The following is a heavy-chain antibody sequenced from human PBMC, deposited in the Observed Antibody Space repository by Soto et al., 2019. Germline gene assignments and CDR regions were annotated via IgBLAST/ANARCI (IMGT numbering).Heavy chain of an antibody. V-gene: IGHV1-69*12. Sequence: QVQLVQSGAEVKKPGSSVKVSCKASGGTFSSYAISWVRQAPGQGLECMGGMIPIFGTANYEQKFQGRVTITADESTSTAYMKLSSLRSEDTAVYYCARDFRGYSYGSTESRAEDCQHWGQGTLVTVSS. CDR2: MIPIFGTA. J-gene: IGHJ1*01. CDR3: ARDFRGYSYGSTESRAEDCQH. D-gene: IGHD5-18*01. CDR1: GGTFSSYA.